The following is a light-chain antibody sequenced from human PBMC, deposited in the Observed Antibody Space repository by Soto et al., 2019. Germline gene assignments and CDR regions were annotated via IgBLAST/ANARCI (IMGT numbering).Light chain of an antibody. CDR3: QQRSNWP. CDR1: QSVSSTY. V-gene: IGKV3D-20*02. J-gene: IGKJ5*01. CDR2: AAS. Sequence: EIVLTQSADTLSLFPGERATLSWRASQSVSSTYLAWYQQKPGQAPRPLISAASSRATGTPDRFSGSGSGTDFTLTISRLEPEDFAVYYCQQRSNWPLGQGTRLEIK.